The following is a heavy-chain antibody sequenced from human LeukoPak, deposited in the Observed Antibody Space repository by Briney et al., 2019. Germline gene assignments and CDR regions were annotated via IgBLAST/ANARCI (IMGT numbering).Heavy chain of an antibody. V-gene: IGHV4-4*07. D-gene: IGHD1-20*01. CDR3: AREYNYNRYFDS. CDR2: IYATGTV. Sequence: SETLSLTCTVSGGSFSDYYWNWIRQSAGKGLEWIGRIYATGTVNYNPSLQSRVTVSVDTPKNQFSLNLRSMTAADTAIYYCAREYNYNRYFDSWGQGILVTVSS. J-gene: IGHJ4*02. CDR1: GGSFSDYY.